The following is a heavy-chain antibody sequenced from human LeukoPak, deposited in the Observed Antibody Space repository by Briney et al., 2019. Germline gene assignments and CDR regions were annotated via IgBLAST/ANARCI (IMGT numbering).Heavy chain of an antibody. CDR1: GFTFSSYS. CDR3: ARDSPYSGNYSPIDY. V-gene: IGHV3-48*01. D-gene: IGHD1-26*01. CDR2: ISSSSSTI. J-gene: IGHJ4*02. Sequence: GGSLRLSCAASGFTFSSYSMNWVRQAPGKGLEWVSYISSSSSTIYYADSVKGRFTISRDNSKNTLCLQMNSLRAEDTAVYYCARDSPYSGNYSPIDYWGQGTLVTVSS.